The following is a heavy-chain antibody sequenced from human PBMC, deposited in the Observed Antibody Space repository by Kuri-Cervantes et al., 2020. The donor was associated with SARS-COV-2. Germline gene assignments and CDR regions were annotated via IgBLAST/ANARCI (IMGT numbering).Heavy chain of an antibody. CDR1: GGSISGFC. CDR2: IYYSGST. CDR3: ARGLAAAEGDYYYYYGMDV. D-gene: IGHD6-13*01. J-gene: IGHJ6*02. Sequence: SETLSLTCTVSGGSISGFCRSWIRQPPGKGLEWIGDIYYSGSTNYNPSLKSRVTILVDTSKNQFSLKLSSVTAADTAVYYCARGLAAAEGDYYYYYGMDVWGQGTTVTVSS. V-gene: IGHV4-59*08.